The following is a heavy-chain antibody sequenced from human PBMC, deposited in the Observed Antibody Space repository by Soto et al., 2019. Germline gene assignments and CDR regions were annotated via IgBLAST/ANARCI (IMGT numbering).Heavy chain of an antibody. CDR3: AREGGNYYDSSGYQGPIIYYYGMDV. CDR2: IYYSGST. Sequence: SETLSLTCTVSGGSISSGDYYWSWIRQPPGKGLEWIGYIYYSGSTYYNPSLKSRVTISVDTSKNQFSLKLSSVTAADTAVYYCAREGGNYYDSSGYQGPIIYYYGMDVWGQGTTVTVSS. D-gene: IGHD3-22*01. J-gene: IGHJ6*02. CDR1: GGSISSGDYY. V-gene: IGHV4-30-4*01.